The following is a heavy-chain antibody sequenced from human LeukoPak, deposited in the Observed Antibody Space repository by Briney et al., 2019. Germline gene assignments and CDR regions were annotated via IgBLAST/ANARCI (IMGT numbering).Heavy chain of an antibody. D-gene: IGHD3-22*01. CDR2: FYSGGNT. Sequence: PGGSLRLSCAAFGFTVSSNYMSRVRQAPGKGLEWVSVFYSGGNTYYADSVKGRFTISRDSSKNTLYLQMNSLRAEDTAVYYCARDRGVELKTYDTSGYYKGDAFDIWGHGTMVTVSS. CDR1: GFTVSSNY. V-gene: IGHV3-66*01. CDR3: ARDRGVELKTYDTSGYYKGDAFDI. J-gene: IGHJ3*02.